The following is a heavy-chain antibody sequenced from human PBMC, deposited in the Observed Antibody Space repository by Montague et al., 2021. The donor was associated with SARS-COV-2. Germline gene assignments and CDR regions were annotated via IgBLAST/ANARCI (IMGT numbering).Heavy chain of an antibody. CDR1: GGSISSSSYY. V-gene: IGHV4-39*01. J-gene: IGHJ4*02. CDR2: IYYSGST. D-gene: IGHD3-3*01. CDR3: ASLPRITIFGVVIHFDH. Sequence: SETLSLTCTVSGGSISSSSYYWGWIRQPPGKGLEWIGSIYYSGSTYYNPSLKSRVTISVDTSKNQFSLKLSSVTAADTAVYYCASLPRITIFGVVIHFDHWGQGTLVTVSS.